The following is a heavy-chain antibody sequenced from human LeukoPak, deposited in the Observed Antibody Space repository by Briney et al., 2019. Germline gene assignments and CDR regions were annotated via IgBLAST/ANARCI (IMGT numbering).Heavy chain of an antibody. J-gene: IGHJ5*01. CDR2: IYTNTGDP. Sequence: ASVKVSCKPPLYTFTNYAMKWVPHTPEQGLECMGWIYTNTGDPTYAQTLRGRFVFSVDTSESTAYLQISSLKAEDTAVYYCARAYQHLGGLSFTDSWGQGTLVTVSS. V-gene: IGHV7-4-1*02. CDR3: ARAYQHLGGLSFTDS. CDR1: LYTFTNYA. D-gene: IGHD3-16*02.